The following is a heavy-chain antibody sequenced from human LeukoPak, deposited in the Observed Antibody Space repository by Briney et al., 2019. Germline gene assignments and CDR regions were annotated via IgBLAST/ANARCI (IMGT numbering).Heavy chain of an antibody. Sequence: SETLSLTCAVYGVSFSGYYWNWIRQPPGKGLEWIGEINHSGITNYNASLKSRVTISVDTSKNQFSLQLSSVTAADTAVYYCARDRDSSSWYGETDYWGQGTLVTVSS. J-gene: IGHJ4*02. V-gene: IGHV4-34*01. CDR3: ARDRDSSSWYGETDY. D-gene: IGHD3-22*01. CDR2: INHSGIT. CDR1: GVSFSGYY.